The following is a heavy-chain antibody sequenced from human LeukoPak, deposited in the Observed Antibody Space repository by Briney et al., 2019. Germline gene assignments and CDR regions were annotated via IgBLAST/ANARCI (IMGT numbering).Heavy chain of an antibody. CDR2: IYHSGST. CDR1: GGSISSGGYY. Sequence: PSETLSLTCTVSGGSISSGGYYWSWIRQPPGKGLEWIGYIYHSGSTYYNPSLKSRVTISVDRSKNQFSLKLSSVTAADTAVYYCARLVDIVATINRAAFDIWGQGTMVTVSS. V-gene: IGHV4-30-2*01. D-gene: IGHD5-12*01. CDR3: ARLVDIVATINRAAFDI. J-gene: IGHJ3*02.